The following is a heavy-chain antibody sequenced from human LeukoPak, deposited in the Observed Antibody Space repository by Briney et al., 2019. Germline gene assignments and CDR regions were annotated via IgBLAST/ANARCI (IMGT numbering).Heavy chain of an antibody. V-gene: IGHV3-9*01. Sequence: PGGSLRLSCAASGLTFDDYAMHWVRQAPGKGLEWVSGISWNSGSIGYADSVKGRFTISRDNAKNSLYLQMNSLRAEDTALYYCAKGRSTSSLGGAFDIWGQGTMVTVSS. D-gene: IGHD2-2*01. CDR1: GLTFDDYA. CDR3: AKGRSTSSLGGAFDI. CDR2: ISWNSGSI. J-gene: IGHJ3*02.